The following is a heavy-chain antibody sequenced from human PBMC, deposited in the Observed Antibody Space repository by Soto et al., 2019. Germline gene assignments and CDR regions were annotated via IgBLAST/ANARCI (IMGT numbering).Heavy chain of an antibody. CDR3: AREIAARNFVSLDY. D-gene: IGHD6-13*01. Sequence: SETLSLTCAVYGGSFSGYYWSWIRQPPGKGLEWIGEINHSGSTNYNPSLKSRVTISVDTSKNQFSLKLSSVTAADTAVYYCAREIAARNFVSLDYWGQGTLVTVSS. CDR1: GGSFSGYY. J-gene: IGHJ4*02. CDR2: INHSGST. V-gene: IGHV4-34*01.